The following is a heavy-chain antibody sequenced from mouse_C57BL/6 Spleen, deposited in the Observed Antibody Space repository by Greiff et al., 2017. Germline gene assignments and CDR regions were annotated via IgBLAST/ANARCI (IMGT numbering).Heavy chain of an antibody. CDR2: IDPSDSYT. J-gene: IGHJ4*01. Sequence: QVQLQQPGAELVMPGASVKLSCKASGYTFTSYWMHWVKQRPGQGLEWIGEIDPSDSYTNYNKKFKGKSTLTVDKSSSTAYMQLSSLTSEDSAVYYCASLGRRDAMDYWGQGTSVTVSS. D-gene: IGHD4-1*01. V-gene: IGHV1-69*01. CDR1: GYTFTSYW. CDR3: ASLGRRDAMDY.